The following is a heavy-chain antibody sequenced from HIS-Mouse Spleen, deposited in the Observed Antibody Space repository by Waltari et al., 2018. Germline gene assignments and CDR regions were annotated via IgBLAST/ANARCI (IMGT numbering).Heavy chain of an antibody. CDR1: GVTFSSYA. Sequence: QVQLVESGGGVVQPGRSLRLSCAASGVTFSSYAMHWVRQAPGKGLEWVAVISYDGSNKYYADSVKGRFTISRDNSKNTLYLQMNSLRAEDTAVYYCARDPSSSSGFDPWGQGTLVTVSS. J-gene: IGHJ5*02. CDR3: ARDPSSSSGFDP. CDR2: ISYDGSNK. D-gene: IGHD6-6*01. V-gene: IGHV3-30-3*01.